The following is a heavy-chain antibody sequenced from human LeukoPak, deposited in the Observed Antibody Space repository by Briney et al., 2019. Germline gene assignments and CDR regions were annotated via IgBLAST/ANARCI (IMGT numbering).Heavy chain of an antibody. V-gene: IGHV3-30*04. CDR2: ISYGGSTK. CDR1: GFTFSSYT. J-gene: IGHJ4*02. D-gene: IGHD3-22*01. Sequence: PGGSLRLSCAASGFTFSSYTMHWVRRAPGKGLEWVAVISYGGSTKYYADSMKGRFTISRDNSKNTLYLQMNSLRAEDTAVYYCAREGYYDSSGYSDAGIDYWGQGSLVTVSS. CDR3: AREGYYDSSGYSDAGIDY.